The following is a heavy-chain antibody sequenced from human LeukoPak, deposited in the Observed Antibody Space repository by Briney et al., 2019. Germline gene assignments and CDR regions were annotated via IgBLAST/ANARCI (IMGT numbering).Heavy chain of an antibody. CDR1: GGTFSSYA. D-gene: IGHD6-13*01. CDR3: AQMRGYSSSWPFDP. CDR2: IIPIFGTA. Sequence: ASVKVSCKASGGTFSSYAISWVRQAPGQGLEWMGGIIPIFGTANYAQKFQGRVTITADESTSTAYMELSSLRSEDTAVYYCAQMRGYSSSWPFDPWGQGTLVTVSS. J-gene: IGHJ5*02. V-gene: IGHV1-69*13.